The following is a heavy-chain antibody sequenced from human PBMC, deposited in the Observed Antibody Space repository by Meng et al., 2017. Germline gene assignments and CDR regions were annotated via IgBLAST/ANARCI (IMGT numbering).Heavy chain of an antibody. CDR1: GGTFSSYA. CDR3: ARERSIAVAGNFDY. V-gene: IGHV1-69*06. Sequence: QGELVQFGSEVKKPGFSVKVSCKASGGTFSSYAISWVRQAPGQGLEWMGGIIPIFGTANYAQKFQGRVTITADKSTSTAYMELSSLRSEDTAVYYCARERSIAVAGNFDYWGQGTLVTVSS. CDR2: IIPIFGTA. D-gene: IGHD6-19*01. J-gene: IGHJ4*02.